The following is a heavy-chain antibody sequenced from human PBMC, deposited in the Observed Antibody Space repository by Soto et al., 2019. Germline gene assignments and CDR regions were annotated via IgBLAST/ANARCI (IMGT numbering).Heavy chain of an antibody. CDR1: GGSISSSSYY. CDR2: IFYSGST. D-gene: IGHD6-13*01. V-gene: IGHV4-39*01. CDR3: ASQQLVHYYYGMDV. J-gene: IGHJ6*02. Sequence: SETLSLTCTVSGGSISSSSYYWGWIRQPPGKGLEWIGSIFYSGSTYYNPSLKSRVTISVDTSKNQFSLKLTSVTAADTAVYYCASQQLVHYYYGMDVWGQGTTVTVSS.